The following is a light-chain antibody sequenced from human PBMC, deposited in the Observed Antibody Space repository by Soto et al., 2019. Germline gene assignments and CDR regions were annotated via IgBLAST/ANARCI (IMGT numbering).Light chain of an antibody. V-gene: IGLV2-14*01. CDR2: DVS. CDR3: SSYTSSREKV. Sequence: QSVLTQPASVSGSPGQSITFSCTGTSSDVGGYNYVSWYQQYPGKAPKLMIHDVSNRPSGVSNRFSGSKSGNTASLTISGLQAEDEADYYCSSYTSSREKVFGTGTKLTV. J-gene: IGLJ1*01. CDR1: SSDVGGYNY.